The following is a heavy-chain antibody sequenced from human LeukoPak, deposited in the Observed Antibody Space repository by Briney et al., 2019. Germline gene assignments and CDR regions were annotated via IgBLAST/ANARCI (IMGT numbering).Heavy chain of an antibody. CDR2: ISSTRPTI. J-gene: IGHJ5*02. CDR3: AKDAYLGSNWLDP. CDR1: GFSFSSYN. Sequence: GGSLRLSCAASGFSFSSYNMNWVRQAPGKGLEWISYISSTRPTIYYADSVKGRFTISRDNSKNTLYLQMNRLRAEDTAVYYCAKDAYLGSNWLDPWGQGTLVTVSS. D-gene: IGHD7-27*01. V-gene: IGHV3-48*01.